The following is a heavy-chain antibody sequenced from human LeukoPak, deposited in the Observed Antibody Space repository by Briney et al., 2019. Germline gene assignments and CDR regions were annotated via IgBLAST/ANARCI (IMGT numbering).Heavy chain of an antibody. V-gene: IGHV3-74*01. J-gene: IGHJ4*02. CDR2: INSDGSST. CDR1: GFTFSSYW. D-gene: IGHD4-17*01. Sequence: PGGSLRLSCAASGFTFSSYWMYWVRQAPGKGLVWVSRINSDGSSTSYADSVKGRFTISRDNSKNTLYLQMNSLRAEDTAVYYCARDPATVTTSIWAYYFDYWGQGTLVTVSS. CDR3: ARDPATVTTSIWAYYFDY.